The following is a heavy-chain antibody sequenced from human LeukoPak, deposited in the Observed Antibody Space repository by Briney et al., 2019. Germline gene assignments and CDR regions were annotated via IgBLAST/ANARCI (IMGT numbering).Heavy chain of an antibody. CDR3: AKDCYCSGGSCVDY. Sequence: GRSLRLSCAASGFTFSSYGMHWVRQAPGKGLEWVAVISYDGSNKYYADSVKGRFTISRDNSKNTLYLQMNSLRAEDTAVYYCAKDCYCSGGSCVDYWGQGTLVTVSS. J-gene: IGHJ4*02. CDR1: GFTFSSYG. CDR2: ISYDGSNK. D-gene: IGHD2-15*01. V-gene: IGHV3-30*18.